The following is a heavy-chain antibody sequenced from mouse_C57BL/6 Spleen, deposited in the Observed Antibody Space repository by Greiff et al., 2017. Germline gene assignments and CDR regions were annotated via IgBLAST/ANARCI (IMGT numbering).Heavy chain of an antibody. CDR1: GFTFGDFY. Sequence: EVKVVESGGGLVQSGRSLRLSCATSGFTFGDFYMEWVRQAPGKGLEWIAASRNKANDYTTEYSASVKGRFIVSRDTSQSILYLQMNALRAEDTAIYYCARDARFVGYFDVWGTGTTVTVSS. CDR2: SRNKANDYTT. V-gene: IGHV7-1*01. CDR3: ARDARFVGYFDV. J-gene: IGHJ1*03.